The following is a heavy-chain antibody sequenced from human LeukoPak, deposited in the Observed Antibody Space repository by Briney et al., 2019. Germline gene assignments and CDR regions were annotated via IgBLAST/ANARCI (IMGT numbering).Heavy chain of an antibody. Sequence: PGGSLRLSCAASGFTVSSNYMSWVRQAPGRGLEWVSVIYSGGSTYYADSVKGRFTISRDNSKNTLYLQMNSLRAEDTAVYYCARQWPVPRPCFDYWGQGTLVTVSS. J-gene: IGHJ4*02. CDR3: ARQWPVPRPCFDY. CDR1: GFTVSSNY. CDR2: IYSGGST. V-gene: IGHV3-66*04. D-gene: IGHD6-19*01.